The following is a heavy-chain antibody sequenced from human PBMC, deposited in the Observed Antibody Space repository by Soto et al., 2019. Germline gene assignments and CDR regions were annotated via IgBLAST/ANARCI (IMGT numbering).Heavy chain of an antibody. J-gene: IGHJ5*02. CDR3: ARDGSMVRERWFDP. CDR1: GFTFIGYW. D-gene: IGHD3-10*01. CDR2: INNDGIDT. V-gene: IGHV3-74*03. Sequence: EVQLVESGGGVVQPGGSLRLSCAASGFTFIGYWMHWVRQGPGKGLVWVARINNDGIDTTYADSVKGRFTISRDNTKNMVYLEMNSLRADDTAVYYCARDGSMVRERWFDPWGQGTLVTFSS.